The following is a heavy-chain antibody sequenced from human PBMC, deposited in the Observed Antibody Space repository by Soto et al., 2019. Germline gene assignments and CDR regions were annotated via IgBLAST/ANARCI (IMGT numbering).Heavy chain of an antibody. V-gene: IGHV1-2*02. D-gene: IGHD3-3*01. CDR1: GYTFTGYY. Sequence: ASVKVSCKASGYTFTGYYMHWVRQAPGQGLEWMGWINPNSGGTNYAQKFQGRVTMTRDTSISTAYMELSRLRSDDTAVYYCAXWYDFWSGYYGPTGFDPWGQGTLVTVSS. CDR3: AXWYDFWSGYYGPTGFDP. CDR2: INPNSGGT. J-gene: IGHJ5*02.